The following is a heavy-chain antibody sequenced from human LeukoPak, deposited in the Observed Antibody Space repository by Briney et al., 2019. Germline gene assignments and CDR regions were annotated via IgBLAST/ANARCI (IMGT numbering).Heavy chain of an antibody. D-gene: IGHD2-15*01. CDR1: GFTFSNYN. CDR2: ISISSNYI. Sequence: GGSLRLPCAASGFTFSNYNMNWVRQAPGKGLEWVSCISISSNYIYYPDSVKGRFTISRDNAKNSLYLQMNSLRAEDTAVYYCARDGGGGLDYWGQGTLVTVSS. V-gene: IGHV3-21*01. J-gene: IGHJ4*02. CDR3: ARDGGGGLDY.